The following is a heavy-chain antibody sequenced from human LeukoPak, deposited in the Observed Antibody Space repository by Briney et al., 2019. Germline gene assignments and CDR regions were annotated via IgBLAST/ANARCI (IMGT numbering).Heavy chain of an antibody. J-gene: IGHJ4*02. CDR3: ARDPPLSYGSGSYPN. V-gene: IGHV3-48*04. CDR2: ISSSSSTI. CDR1: GFTFSSYS. D-gene: IGHD3-10*01. Sequence: GGSLRLSCAASGFTFSSYSMNWVRQAPGKGLEWVSYISSSSSTIYYADSVKGRFTISRDNAKNSLYLQMNSLRAEDTAVYYCARDPPLSYGSGSYPNWGQGTLVTVSS.